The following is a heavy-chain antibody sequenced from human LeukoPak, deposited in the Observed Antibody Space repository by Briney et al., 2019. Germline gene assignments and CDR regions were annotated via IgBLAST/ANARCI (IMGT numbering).Heavy chain of an antibody. CDR3: ARGSGWRY. V-gene: IGHV3-9*01. CDR2: ITSNSGYV. CDR1: GFLFEDYA. J-gene: IGHJ4*02. D-gene: IGHD6-19*01. Sequence: PGRSLRLSCIVSGFLFEDYAMHWVRPVPGKGLEWVSSITSNSGYVAYADSVKGRFSISRDNAKNSLYLQMNSLRAEDTAVYYCARGSGWRYWGQGTLVTVSS.